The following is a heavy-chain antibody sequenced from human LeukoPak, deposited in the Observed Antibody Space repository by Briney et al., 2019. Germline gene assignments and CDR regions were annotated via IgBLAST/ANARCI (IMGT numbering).Heavy chain of an antibody. D-gene: IGHD3-3*01. CDR3: AKEDEEWLQTFDY. J-gene: IGHJ4*02. CDR2: INGDGGRT. Sequence: GGSLRLSCAASGFTFSSYWMHWVRQAPGKGRVWVSCINGDGGRTNYADSVKGRFTISRDNSKNTLYLQMNSLRAEDTAVYYCAKEDEEWLQTFDYWGQGTLVTVSS. V-gene: IGHV3-74*01. CDR1: GFTFSSYW.